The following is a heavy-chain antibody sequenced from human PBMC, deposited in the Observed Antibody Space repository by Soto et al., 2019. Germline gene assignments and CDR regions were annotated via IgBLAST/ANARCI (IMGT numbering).Heavy chain of an antibody. V-gene: IGHV4-30-4*01. CDR1: GGSIRSDGHY. CDR3: ARTLVDSREGGFDY. D-gene: IGHD6-13*01. Sequence: QVQLQESGPGLVKPSQTLSLTCTVSGGSIRSDGHYWSWIRQPPGKGLEWMGFIYYSGSTYYNPSLKSRFSMSVDTSKNQFSLKLNSLAAADTAIYYCARTLVDSREGGFDYWGQGTLVSVSS. CDR2: IYYSGST. J-gene: IGHJ4*02.